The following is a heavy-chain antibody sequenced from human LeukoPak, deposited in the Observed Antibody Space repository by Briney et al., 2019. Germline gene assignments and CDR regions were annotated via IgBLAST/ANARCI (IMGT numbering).Heavy chain of an antibody. CDR2: IDNRGDR. CDR1: GGSFSAYY. J-gene: IGHJ4*02. D-gene: IGHD3-10*01. Sequence: SETLSLTCAVYGGSFSAYYCTWIRRPPGKGLEWIGEIDNRGDRNHNPSLKSRVSISLDTSKNQFSLKLSSVTAADTAVYYCARALASDGSGSYHYWGQGTLVTVSS. V-gene: IGHV4-34*01. CDR3: ARALASDGSGSYHY.